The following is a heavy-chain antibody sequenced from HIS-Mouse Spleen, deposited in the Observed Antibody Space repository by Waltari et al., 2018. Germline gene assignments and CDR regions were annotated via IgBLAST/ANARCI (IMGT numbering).Heavy chain of an antibody. V-gene: IGHV3-13*01. CDR3: ARGYSNYVPYFDY. CDR1: GFTFSSYD. J-gene: IGHJ4*02. Sequence: EVQLVESGGGLVQPGGSLRLSCAASGFTFSSYDMLWVRQATGKGLEWVSAIGTAGDTYYPGSVKGRFTISRENDKNSLYLQMNSLRAGDTAVYYCARGYSNYVPYFDYWGQGTLVTVSS. D-gene: IGHD4-4*01. CDR2: IGTAGDT.